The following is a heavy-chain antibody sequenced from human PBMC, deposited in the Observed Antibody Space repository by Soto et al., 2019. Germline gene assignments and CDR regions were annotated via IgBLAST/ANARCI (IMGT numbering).Heavy chain of an antibody. Sequence: PGGSLRLSYAASGFTFSSYAMSWVRQAPGKGLEWVSAISGSGGSTYYADSVKGRFTISRDNSKNTLYLQMNSLRAEDTAVYYCAKGEYTGDGYNYELLAYFDYWGQGTLVTVSS. CDR1: GFTFSSYA. D-gene: IGHD5-12*01. CDR2: ISGSGGST. V-gene: IGHV3-23*01. J-gene: IGHJ4*02. CDR3: AKGEYTGDGYNYELLAYFDY.